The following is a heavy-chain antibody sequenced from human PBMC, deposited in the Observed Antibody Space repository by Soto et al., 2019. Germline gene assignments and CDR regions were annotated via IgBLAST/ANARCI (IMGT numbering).Heavy chain of an antibody. CDR3: ARDGSRVVVITDLDY. J-gene: IGHJ4*02. CDR2: IWYDGSNK. CDR1: GFTFSSYG. V-gene: IGHV3-33*01. D-gene: IGHD3-22*01. Sequence: PGGSLRLSCAASGFTFSSYGMHWVRQAPGKGLEWVAVIWYDGSNKYYADSVKGRFTISRDNSKNTLYLQMNSLRAEDTAVYYCARDGSRVVVITDLDYCGQGILVTVSS.